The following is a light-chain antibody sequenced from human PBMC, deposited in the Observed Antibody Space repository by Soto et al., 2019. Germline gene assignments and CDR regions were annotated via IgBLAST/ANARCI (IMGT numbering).Light chain of an antibody. CDR1: SGDIGAFNH. CDR3: ASYTIKKSWV. Sequence: QSALTQPASVTGSPGQSITISCTGTSGDIGAFNHVSWYQQFPGTAPKLIIYEVANRPSGVSGCFSGSRSGNTASLTISGLQPEDEADYYCASYTIKKSWVFGGGTKVTVL. J-gene: IGLJ3*02. V-gene: IGLV2-14*01. CDR2: EVA.